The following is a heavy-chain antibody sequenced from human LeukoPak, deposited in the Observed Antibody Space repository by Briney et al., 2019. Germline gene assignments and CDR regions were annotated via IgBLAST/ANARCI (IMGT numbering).Heavy chain of an antibody. D-gene: IGHD3-10*01. Sequence: GASVKVSCKASGYTFTSYDINWVRQATGQGLEWMGWMNPNSGNTGYAQKFQGRVTITRNTSISTAYMELSSLRSEDTAVYYCAKDPYYYGSGSYYFDYWGQGTLVTVSS. V-gene: IGHV1-8*03. CDR1: GYTFTSYD. CDR3: AKDPYYYGSGSYYFDY. J-gene: IGHJ4*02. CDR2: MNPNSGNT.